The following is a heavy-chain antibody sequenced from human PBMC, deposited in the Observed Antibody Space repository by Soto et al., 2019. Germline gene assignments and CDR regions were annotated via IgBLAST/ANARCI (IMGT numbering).Heavy chain of an antibody. CDR3: AKDIGDYARLGDALDI. V-gene: IGHV3-23*01. D-gene: IGHD4-17*01. Sequence: GGSLRLSCAASGFTFSSYAMSWVRQAPGKGLEWVSAISGSGGSTYYADSVKGRFTISRDNSKNTLYLQMNSLRAGDTAVYYCAKDIGDYARLGDALDIWGQGTMVTVSS. J-gene: IGHJ3*02. CDR2: ISGSGGST. CDR1: GFTFSSYA.